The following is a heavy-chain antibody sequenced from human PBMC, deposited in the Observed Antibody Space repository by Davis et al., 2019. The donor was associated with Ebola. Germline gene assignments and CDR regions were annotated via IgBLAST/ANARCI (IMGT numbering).Heavy chain of an antibody. J-gene: IGHJ4*02. D-gene: IGHD3-9*01. Sequence: PGGSLRLSCEVSGFTFSSNEMTWVRQAPGKGLEWVSAISGSGGSTYYADSVKGRFTISRDNARDSLYLQMDSLRVEDTAIYYCARDAFSLSRYDTEDHWGQGTLVTVSS. CDR3: ARDAFSLSRYDTEDH. CDR2: ISGSGGST. V-gene: IGHV3-23*01. CDR1: GFTFSSNE.